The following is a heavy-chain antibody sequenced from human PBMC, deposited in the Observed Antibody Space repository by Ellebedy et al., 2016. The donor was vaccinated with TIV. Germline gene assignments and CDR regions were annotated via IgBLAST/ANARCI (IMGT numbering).Heavy chain of an antibody. CDR2: IYHSGST. CDR1: GGTIRSTNSY. J-gene: IGHJ4*02. D-gene: IGHD5-12*01. Sequence: SETLSLXXNVSGGTIRSTNSYWGWIRQSPEKGLEWIGSIYHSGSTYYNPSLKSRLTISLDTTKNQFSLRLDSVTAADTAVYYCASSPSGYEIPYWGQGTLVTVSS. CDR3: ASSPSGYEIPY. V-gene: IGHV4-39*07.